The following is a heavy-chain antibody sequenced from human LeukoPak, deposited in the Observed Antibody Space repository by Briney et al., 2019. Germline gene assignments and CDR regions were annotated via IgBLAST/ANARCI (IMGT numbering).Heavy chain of an antibody. V-gene: IGHV3-7*01. CDR3: AKSPRKLRYFDWLLSDPDYYYYGMDV. D-gene: IGHD3-9*01. CDR1: GFTFSSYW. Sequence: GGSLRLSCAASGFTFSSYWMSWVRQAPGKGLEWVASIKQDGSEKYYVDSVKGRFTISRDNSKNTLYLRMNSLRAEDTAVYYCAKSPRKLRYFDWLLSDPDYYYYGMDVWGKGTTVTVSS. CDR2: IKQDGSEK. J-gene: IGHJ6*04.